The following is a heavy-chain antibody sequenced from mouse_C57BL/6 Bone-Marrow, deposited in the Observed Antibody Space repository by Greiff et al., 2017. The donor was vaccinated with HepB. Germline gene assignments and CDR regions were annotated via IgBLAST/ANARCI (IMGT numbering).Heavy chain of an antibody. CDR2: IYPGDGDT. V-gene: IGHV1-82*01. D-gene: IGHD1-2*01. J-gene: IGHJ2*01. CDR3: ARRYYGRDY. Sequence: VKLQESGPELVKPGASVKISCKASGYAFSSSWMNWVKQRPGKGLEWIGRIYPGDGDTNYNGKFKGKATLTADKSSSTAYMQLSSLTSEDSAVYFCARRYYGRDYWGQGTTLTVSS. CDR1: GYAFSSSW.